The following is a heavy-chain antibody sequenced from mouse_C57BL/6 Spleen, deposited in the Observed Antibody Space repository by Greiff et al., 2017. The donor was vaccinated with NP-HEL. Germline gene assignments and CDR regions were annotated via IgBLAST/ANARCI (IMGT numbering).Heavy chain of an antibody. V-gene: IGHV5-4*01. CDR2: ISDGGSYT. CDR3: ARDGDDGYYVYYLDY. J-gene: IGHJ2*01. CDR1: GFTFSSYA. D-gene: IGHD2-3*01. Sequence: DVMLVESGGGLVKPGGSLKLSCAASGFTFSSYAMSWVRQTPEKRLEWVATISDGGSYTYYPDNVKGRFTISRDNAKNNLYLQMSHLKSEDTAMYYCARDGDDGYYVYYLDYWGQGTTLTVSS.